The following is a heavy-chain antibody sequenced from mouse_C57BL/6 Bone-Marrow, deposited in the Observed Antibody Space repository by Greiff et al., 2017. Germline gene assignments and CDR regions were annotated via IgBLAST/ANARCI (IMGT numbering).Heavy chain of an antibody. Sequence: VQLQQPGAELVMPGASVKLSCKASGYTFTSYWMHWVKQRPGQGLEWIGEIDPSDSYTNYNQKFKGKSTLTVDKSSSTAYMQLSSLTSEDSAVYYCARWLLIHWYFDVWGTGTTVTVSS. CDR1: GYTFTSYW. CDR3: ARWLLIHWYFDV. CDR2: IDPSDSYT. D-gene: IGHD2-3*01. V-gene: IGHV1-69*01. J-gene: IGHJ1*02.